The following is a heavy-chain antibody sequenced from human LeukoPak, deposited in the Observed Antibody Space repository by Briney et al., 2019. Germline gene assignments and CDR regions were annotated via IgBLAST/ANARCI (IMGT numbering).Heavy chain of an antibody. CDR2: IKTDGSET. V-gene: IGHV3-7*03. Sequence: GGSLRLSCAASGFTFSNYWMSWVRQAPGKGLERVANIKTDGSETYYVDSVKGRFTISRDNRKNTLYLQMNSLRVEDTAVYFCAKRGVVIRVILVGFHKEAYYFDSWGQGALVTVSS. D-gene: IGHD3-22*01. CDR3: AKRGVVIRVILVGFHKEAYYFDS. J-gene: IGHJ4*02. CDR1: GFTFSNYW.